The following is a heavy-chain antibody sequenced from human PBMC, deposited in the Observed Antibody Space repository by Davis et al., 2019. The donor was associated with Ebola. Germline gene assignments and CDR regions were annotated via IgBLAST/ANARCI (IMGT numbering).Heavy chain of an antibody. CDR1: GFTFSSYW. CDR3: ARPMHCSGGSCYSWGSFDY. Sequence: GGSLRLSCAASGFTFSSYWMSWVRQAPGKGLEWVANIKQDGSEKYYVDSVKGRFTISRDNAKNSLYLQMNSLRAEDTAVYYCARPMHCSGGSCYSWGSFDYWGQGTLVTVSS. V-gene: IGHV3-7*01. D-gene: IGHD2-15*01. CDR2: IKQDGSEK. J-gene: IGHJ4*02.